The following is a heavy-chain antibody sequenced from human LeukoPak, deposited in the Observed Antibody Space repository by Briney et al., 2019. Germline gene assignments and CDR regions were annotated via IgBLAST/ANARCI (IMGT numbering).Heavy chain of an antibody. Sequence: ASETLSLTCTVSGGSISSGSYYWSWIRQPAGKGLEWIGRIYTSGSTTYNSSLKSRVTISLDTSKNHFSLRLSSVTAADTAVYCCARDREVGATGYYFDYWGQGTLVTVSS. J-gene: IGHJ4*02. CDR2: IYTSGST. CDR3: ARDREVGATGYYFDY. V-gene: IGHV4-61*02. CDR1: GGSISSGSYY. D-gene: IGHD1-26*01.